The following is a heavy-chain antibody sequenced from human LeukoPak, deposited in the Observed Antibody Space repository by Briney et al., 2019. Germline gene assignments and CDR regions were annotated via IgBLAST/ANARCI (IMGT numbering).Heavy chain of an antibody. J-gene: IGHJ6*03. CDR1: GGSFSGYY. CDR2: INHSGST. V-gene: IGHV4-34*01. Sequence: SETLSLTCAVYGGSFSGYYWGWIRQPPGKGLEWIGEINHSGSTNYNPSLKSRVTISVDTSKNQFSLKLSSVTAADTAVYYCARVVPAVIHYYYYYMDVWGKGTTVTVSS. CDR3: ARVVPAVIHYYYYYMDV. D-gene: IGHD2-2*01.